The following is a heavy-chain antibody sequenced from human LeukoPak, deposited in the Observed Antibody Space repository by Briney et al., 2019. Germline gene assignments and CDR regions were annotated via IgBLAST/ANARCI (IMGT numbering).Heavy chain of an antibody. CDR2: IYSGGST. J-gene: IGHJ4*02. D-gene: IGHD3-9*01. Sequence: PGGSLRLSCAASGFTVSSNYMSWVRQAPGKGLEWVSVIYSGGSTYYADSVKGRFTISRDNSKNTLYLQMNSLRAEDTAVYYCARLHYDVLTGPFDYWGQGTLVTVSS. V-gene: IGHV3-66*04. CDR1: GFTVSSNY. CDR3: ARLHYDVLTGPFDY.